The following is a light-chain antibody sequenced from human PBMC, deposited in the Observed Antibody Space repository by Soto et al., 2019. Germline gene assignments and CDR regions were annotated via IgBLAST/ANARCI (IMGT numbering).Light chain of an antibody. Sequence: DIQMTQSPSTRSASVGDRVTITCLASQSVRTWLAWFQQKPGKAPKVLIYKASNLETGVPSRFRGGGSGTEFTLTISSLQSEDSAVYYCQQYHKWPPITFGQGTRLEIK. J-gene: IGKJ5*01. CDR3: QQYHKWPPIT. CDR2: KAS. V-gene: IGKV1-5*03. CDR1: QSVRTW.